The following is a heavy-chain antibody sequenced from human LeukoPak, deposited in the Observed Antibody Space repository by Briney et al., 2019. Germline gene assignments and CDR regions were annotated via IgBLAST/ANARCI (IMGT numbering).Heavy chain of an antibody. CDR2: IYHSGST. D-gene: IGHD5-24*01. J-gene: IGHJ6*03. Sequence: SETLSLTCTVSGGSISSGGYYWSWIRQPPGKGLEWIGYIYHSGSTYYNPSLKSRVTISVDRSKNQFSLKLSSVTAADTAVYYCARVPRGRYYMDVWGKGTTVTVSS. CDR1: GGSISSGGYY. V-gene: IGHV4-30-2*01. CDR3: ARVPRGRYYMDV.